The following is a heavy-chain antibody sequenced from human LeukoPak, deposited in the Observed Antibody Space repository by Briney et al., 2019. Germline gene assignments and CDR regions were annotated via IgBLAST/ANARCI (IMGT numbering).Heavy chain of an antibody. CDR2: IYYSGST. J-gene: IGHJ4*02. V-gene: IGHV4-59*01. CDR3: ARTTPDSSGFNY. D-gene: IGHD3-22*01. Sequence: SETLSLTCTVSGGSISSYYWSWIRQPPGKGLEWIGYIYYSGSTNYNPSLKSRVTISVDTSKNQFSLKLSSVTAADTAVYYCARTTPDSSGFNYWGQGTLVTVSS. CDR1: GGSISSYY.